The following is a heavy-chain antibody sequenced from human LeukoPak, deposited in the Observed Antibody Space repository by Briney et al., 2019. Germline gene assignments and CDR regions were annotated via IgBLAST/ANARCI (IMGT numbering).Heavy chain of an antibody. CDR3: GRVAYGNSWYVDY. Sequence: GESLKISCAASGFTFSSHLMHWVRQAPGKGLVWVSRINSDGSSTNYADSVKGRFTVSRDNAKNTLSLQMNSLRAEDTAVYYCGRVAYGNSWYVDYWGQGTLVTVSS. CDR1: GFTFSSHL. CDR2: INSDGSST. D-gene: IGHD4-23*01. J-gene: IGHJ4*02. V-gene: IGHV3-74*01.